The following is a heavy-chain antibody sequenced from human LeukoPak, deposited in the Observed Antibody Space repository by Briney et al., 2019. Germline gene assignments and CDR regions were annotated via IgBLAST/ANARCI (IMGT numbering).Heavy chain of an antibody. V-gene: IGHV5-51*01. CDR2: IYPGDSDT. J-gene: IGHJ2*01. Sequence: GESLKISCKGSGYSFTRNWIGWVRQMPGKGLGWMAIIYPGDSDTRYSPSFQGQVTISADKSINTADLQWSSLKASDTAMYYCARRVVNNRNWYFDLWGRGTLVTVSS. CDR1: GYSFTRNW. CDR3: ARRVVNNRNWYFDL. D-gene: IGHD4-23*01.